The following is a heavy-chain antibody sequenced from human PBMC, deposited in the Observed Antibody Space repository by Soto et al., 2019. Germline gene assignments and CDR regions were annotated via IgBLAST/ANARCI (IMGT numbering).Heavy chain of an antibody. Sequence: QVQLVQSGAEVKRPGSSVKVSCKASGGTFSSYAITWVRQAPGHGLEWMGGIIPIFGTANYAQQFQGRVTITADESTSTAYMELSSLRSEHTAVYYCGRTYCSTNSCRVSYYYYGMDVWGQGTTVTVSS. J-gene: IGHJ6*02. CDR2: IIPIFGTA. D-gene: IGHD2-2*01. V-gene: IGHV1-69*01. CDR1: GGTFSSYA. CDR3: GRTYCSTNSCRVSYYYYGMDV.